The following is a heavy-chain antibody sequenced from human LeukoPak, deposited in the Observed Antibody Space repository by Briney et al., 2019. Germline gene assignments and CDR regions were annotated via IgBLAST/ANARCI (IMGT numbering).Heavy chain of an antibody. V-gene: IGHV1-46*01. Sequence: SVKVSCTASGSTFTSYYMDWVRQAPGQGLEWMGIINPSGGSTSYAQKFQGRVTMTRDTSTSTVYMELSSLRSEDTAVYYCAREGGEGFGEPVDYFDYWGQGTLVIVSS. CDR1: GSTFTSYY. CDR2: INPSGGST. D-gene: IGHD3-10*01. J-gene: IGHJ4*02. CDR3: AREGGEGFGEPVDYFDY.